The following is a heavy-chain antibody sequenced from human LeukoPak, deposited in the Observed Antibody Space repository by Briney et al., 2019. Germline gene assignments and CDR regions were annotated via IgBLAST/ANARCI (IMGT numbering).Heavy chain of an antibody. D-gene: IGHD3-10*01. CDR2: IGTAGDT. J-gene: IGHJ3*02. CDR1: EFTFSSYD. Sequence: GGSLRLSCAASEFTFSSYDMHWLRQPTGKGLEWVSTIGTAGDTFYGDSVRDRFTTSRDNAKNSLYLTMSSLRAEDTAVYYCARAGLRSLPSHNIWGQGTVVTVSS. CDR3: ARAGLRSLPSHNI. V-gene: IGHV3-13*01.